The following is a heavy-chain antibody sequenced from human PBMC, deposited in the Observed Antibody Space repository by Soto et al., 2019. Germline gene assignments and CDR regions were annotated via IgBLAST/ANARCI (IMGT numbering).Heavy chain of an antibody. CDR3: ARDQGVAVAVFEY. V-gene: IGHV4-61*01. J-gene: IGHJ4*02. Sequence: SETLSLTCTVSGGSVTSSSYYWSWIRQPPGKGLERIGYIYNSGNTNYNPSLKSRVTISVDTSKTQISLKLTSVTAADTAVYYCARDQGVAVAVFEYWGQGTLVTVSS. CDR2: IYNSGNT. D-gene: IGHD6-19*01. CDR1: GGSVTSSSYY.